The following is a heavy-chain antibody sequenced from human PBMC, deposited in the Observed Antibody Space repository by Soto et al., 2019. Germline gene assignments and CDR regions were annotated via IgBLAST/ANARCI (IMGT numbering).Heavy chain of an antibody. V-gene: IGHV1-18*01. CDR1: GYTFTSYG. CDR3: AAGDCSCTSCSPDYYYGMDV. D-gene: IGHD2-2*01. CDR2: ISAYNGNT. J-gene: IGHJ6*02. Sequence: ASVKVSCKASGYTFTSYGIGWVRQAPGQGLEWMGWISAYNGNTNYAQKLQGRVTMTTDTSTSTAYMELRSLRSDDTAVYYCAAGDCSCTSCSPDYYYGMDVWGQGTTVPVAS.